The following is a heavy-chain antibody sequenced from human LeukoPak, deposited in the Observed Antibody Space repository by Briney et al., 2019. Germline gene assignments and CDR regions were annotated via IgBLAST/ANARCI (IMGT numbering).Heavy chain of an antibody. Sequence: GGSLRLSCAASGFTFSSNAMHWVRQAPGKGLEWVALISYDGSNTYYADSVKGRFTISRDSSKNTLYLQMNSLRAEDTAVYYCARDSALYGSGNYNWFDPWGQGTLVTVSS. CDR3: ARDSALYGSGNYNWFDP. CDR1: GFTFSSNA. D-gene: IGHD3-10*01. J-gene: IGHJ5*02. CDR2: ISYDGSNT. V-gene: IGHV3-30*04.